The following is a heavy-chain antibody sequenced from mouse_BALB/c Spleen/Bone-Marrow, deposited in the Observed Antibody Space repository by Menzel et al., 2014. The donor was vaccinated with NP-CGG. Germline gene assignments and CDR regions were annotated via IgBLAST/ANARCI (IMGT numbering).Heavy chain of an antibody. Sequence: VQLQQSGAELVRSGASVKLSCTGSGFNIKDSYMHWVKQRPGQGLEWIGWIDPENGDTEYAPKFQGKATMTADTSSNTAYLQLSSLTSEDTAVYYCSLYGNYGWEYWGQGTSVTVSS. J-gene: IGHJ4*01. CDR3: SLYGNYGWEY. CDR2: IDPENGDT. D-gene: IGHD2-10*02. V-gene: IGHV14-4*02. CDR1: GFNIKDSY.